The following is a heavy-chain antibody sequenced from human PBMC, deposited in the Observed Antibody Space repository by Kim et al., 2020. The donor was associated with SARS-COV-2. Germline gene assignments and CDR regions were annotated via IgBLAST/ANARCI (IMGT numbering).Heavy chain of an antibody. J-gene: IGHJ4*02. Sequence: SGPTLVNPTQTLTLTCTFSGFSLSTSGVGVGWIRQPPGKALEWLALIYWDDDKRYSPSLKSRLTITKDTSKNQVVLTMTNMDPVDTATYYCAHKVRQLVGQYYFDYWGQGTLVTVSS. D-gene: IGHD6-6*01. CDR2: IYWDDDK. CDR3: AHKVRQLVGQYYFDY. CDR1: GFSLSTSGVG. V-gene: IGHV2-5*02.